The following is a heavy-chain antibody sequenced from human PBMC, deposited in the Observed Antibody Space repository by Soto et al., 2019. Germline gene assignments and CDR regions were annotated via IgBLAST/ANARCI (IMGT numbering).Heavy chain of an antibody. CDR2: MTGSGGQI. CDR1: GFTMSTFA. J-gene: IGHJ5*02. V-gene: IGHV3-23*01. Sequence: GVLKLSCAGSGFTMSTFAMTWVRQAPGKGMECVCGMTGSGGQIHYSDSVRGRFTISKDTSKNTLYLQMSSLRDEDTAMYYCAKAAIYNDGLWLMDSWGQGTLVTVSS. D-gene: IGHD2-21*01. CDR3: AKAAIYNDGLWLMDS.